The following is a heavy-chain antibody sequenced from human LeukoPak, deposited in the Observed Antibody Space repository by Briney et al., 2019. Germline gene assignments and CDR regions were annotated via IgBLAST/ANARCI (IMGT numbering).Heavy chain of an antibody. CDR1: GGSISSFY. CDR3: AREPGNYFDY. V-gene: IGHV4-59*01. CDR2: IYSSGST. D-gene: IGHD3-10*01. Sequence: SETLSLTCTVSGGSISSFYWSWIRQPPGKGLEYIGYIYSSGSTNYNPSLKSRVTISLDTSKNQFSLKLNSVTATDTAVYFCAREPGNYFDYWGQGTLVTVSS. J-gene: IGHJ4*02.